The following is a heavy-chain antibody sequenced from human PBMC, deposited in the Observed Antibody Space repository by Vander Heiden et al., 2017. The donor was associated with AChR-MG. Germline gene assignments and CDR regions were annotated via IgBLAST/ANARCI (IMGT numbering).Heavy chain of an antibody. CDR3: AKGHCSGHSCLDITDS. V-gene: IGHV4-4*02. Sequence: QVQLQESGPGLVKPSGTLSLTCAVSGVSIPPTNYCNWVRQPPGKGLEWIGEIYHSGSANYNPSLKNRVTISVDKSKNQFSLTLSSVTAADAAIYYCAKGHCSGHSCLDITDSWGQGILVTVSS. CDR1: GVSIPPTNY. J-gene: IGHJ4*02. CDR2: IYHSGSA. D-gene: IGHD2-15*01.